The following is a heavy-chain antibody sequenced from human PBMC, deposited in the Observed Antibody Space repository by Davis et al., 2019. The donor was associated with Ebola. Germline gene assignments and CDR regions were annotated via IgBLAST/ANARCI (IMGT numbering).Heavy chain of an antibody. CDR1: GYIFSNYD. J-gene: IGHJ4*02. CDR2: MNAYSGNT. CDR3: SRGYSPKCRGGDCVNDF. Sequence: ASVKVSCKASGYIFSNYDINWVRQASGQGLEWMGWMNAYSGNTGYVERFKGRVTMTRNPSTNPAYMELSSLRIDDTAMYYCSRGYSPKCRGGDCVNDFWGQGTLVTVSS. V-gene: IGHV1-8*01. D-gene: IGHD2-21*02.